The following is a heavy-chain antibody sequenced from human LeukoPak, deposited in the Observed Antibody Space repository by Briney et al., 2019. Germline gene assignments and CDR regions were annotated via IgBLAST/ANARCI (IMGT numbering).Heavy chain of an antibody. CDR3: AREGSTREGWDAFDI. CDR1: GYSISSGYY. J-gene: IGHJ3*02. Sequence: SETLSLTCTVSGYSISSGYYWGWIRQPPGKGLEWSGSIYHSGSTYYNPSLKSRVTISVDTSKNQFSLKLSSVTAADTAVYYCAREGSTREGWDAFDIWGQGTMVTPSS. D-gene: IGHD1-26*01. V-gene: IGHV4-38-2*02. CDR2: IYHSGST.